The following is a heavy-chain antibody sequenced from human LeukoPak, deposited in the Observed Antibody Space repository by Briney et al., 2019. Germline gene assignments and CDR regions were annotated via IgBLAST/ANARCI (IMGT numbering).Heavy chain of an antibody. CDR3: AKDRFCSGGTCYPPNWFDP. D-gene: IGHD2-15*01. Sequence: PGGSLRLSCAASGFTFSSYGMHWVRQAPGKGLEWVAFILYDGSNKYYADFVKGRFTISRDNSKNTLYLQMNSLRAEDTAVYYCAKDRFCSGGTCYPPNWFDPWGQGTLVTVSS. CDR1: GFTFSSYG. V-gene: IGHV3-30*02. J-gene: IGHJ5*02. CDR2: ILYDGSNK.